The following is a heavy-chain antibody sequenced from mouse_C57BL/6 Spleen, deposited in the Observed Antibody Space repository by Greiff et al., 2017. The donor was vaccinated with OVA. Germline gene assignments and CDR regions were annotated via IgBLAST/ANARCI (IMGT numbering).Heavy chain of an antibody. J-gene: IGHJ2*01. D-gene: IGHD1-1*01. Sequence: EVKVVESGPVLVKPGASVKMSCKASGYTFTDYYMNWVKQSHGKSLEWIGVINPYNGGTSYNQKFKGKATLTVDKSSSTAYMELNSLTSEDSAVYYCARGAIYYYGSSPSYWGQGTTLTVSS. CDR1: GYTFTDYY. CDR2: INPYNGGT. CDR3: ARGAIYYYGSSPSY. V-gene: IGHV1-19*01.